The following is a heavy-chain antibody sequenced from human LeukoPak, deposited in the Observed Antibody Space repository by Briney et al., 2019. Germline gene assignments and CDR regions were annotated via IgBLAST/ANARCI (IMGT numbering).Heavy chain of an antibody. Sequence: SETLSLTCAVYGGSFSGYYWSWIRQPPGKGLEWIGYIYYSGSTNYNPSLKSRVTISVDTSKNQFSLKLSSVTAADTAVYYCARGPKNYYDILTGYYYFDYWGQGTLVTVSS. CDR3: ARGPKNYYDILTGYYYFDY. CDR2: IYYSGST. V-gene: IGHV4-59*01. CDR1: GGSFSGYY. J-gene: IGHJ4*02. D-gene: IGHD3-9*01.